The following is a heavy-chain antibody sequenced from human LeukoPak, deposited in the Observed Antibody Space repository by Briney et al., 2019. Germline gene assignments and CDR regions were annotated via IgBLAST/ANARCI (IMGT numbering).Heavy chain of an antibody. CDR3: ARGGRQPLALFDY. J-gene: IGHJ4*02. CDR1: GFTFSSYW. D-gene: IGHD6-13*01. Sequence: PGGSLRLSCAASGFTFSSYWMHWVRQAPGKGLVWVSRINTDGSSTTYADSVKGRFTISRDNAKNTLYLQMNSRRAEDTAVYYCARGGRQPLALFDYWGQGTLVTVSS. V-gene: IGHV3-74*01. CDR2: INTDGSST.